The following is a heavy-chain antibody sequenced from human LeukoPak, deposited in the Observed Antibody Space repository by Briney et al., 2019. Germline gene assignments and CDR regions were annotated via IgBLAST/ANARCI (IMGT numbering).Heavy chain of an antibody. J-gene: IGHJ3*02. CDR3: ARPFIMITFGGVIETDAFDI. D-gene: IGHD3-16*02. V-gene: IGHV4-39*01. Sequence: SETLSLTCTVSGGSISSSSYYWGWIRQPPGKGLEWIGSIYYSGSTYYNPSLESRVTISVDTSKNQFSLKLSSVTAADTAVYYCARPFIMITFGGVIETDAFDIWGQGTMVTVSS. CDR2: IYYSGST. CDR1: GGSISSSSYY.